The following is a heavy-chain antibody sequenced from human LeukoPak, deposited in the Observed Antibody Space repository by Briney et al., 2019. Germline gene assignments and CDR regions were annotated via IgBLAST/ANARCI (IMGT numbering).Heavy chain of an antibody. CDR1: GFTFASYV. CDR2: TSPDESLK. CDR3: KRDPILGGPDYLDY. D-gene: IGHD1-26*01. V-gene: IGHV3-30*04. Sequence: GGSLTLTCAASGFTFASYVTHWVRQAPGKGLEWVAVTSPDESLKFYGDSVKGRFTITRDNCKNTMYLQMNNLREEDTAVYYCKRDPILGGPDYLDYWGQGTLVTVS. J-gene: IGHJ4*02.